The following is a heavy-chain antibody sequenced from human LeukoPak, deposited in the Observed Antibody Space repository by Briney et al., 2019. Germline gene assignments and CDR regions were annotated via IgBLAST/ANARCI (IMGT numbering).Heavy chain of an antibody. J-gene: IGHJ3*02. Sequence: SETLSLTCTVSGGSINNYYWSWIRQPPGKGLEWIGYICYSGSTNYNPSLKSRVTISVDTSKNQFSLKLSSVTAADTAVYYCAKEGPSDSSGYYDAFDIWGQGTMVTVSS. CDR2: ICYSGST. CDR3: AKEGPSDSSGYYDAFDI. V-gene: IGHV4-59*01. D-gene: IGHD3-22*01. CDR1: GGSINNYY.